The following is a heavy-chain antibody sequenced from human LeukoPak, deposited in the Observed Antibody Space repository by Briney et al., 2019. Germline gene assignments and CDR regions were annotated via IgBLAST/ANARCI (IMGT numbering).Heavy chain of an antibody. D-gene: IGHD1-26*01. CDR1: VDSLSRHY. CDR3: ARERLIAGATVFDY. V-gene: IGHV4-59*11. Sequence: PSETLSLTCTDSVDSLSRHYWSWIRQPPGKGLEWMGCIYCSGSTSYNPSLKSRVTISVDTSNNQLSLKLTSMTAADTAVYFCARERLIAGATVFDYWGQGTLVTVSS. J-gene: IGHJ4*02. CDR2: IYCSGST.